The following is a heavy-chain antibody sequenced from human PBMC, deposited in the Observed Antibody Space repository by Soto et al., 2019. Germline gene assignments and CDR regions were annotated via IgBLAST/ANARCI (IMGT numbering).Heavy chain of an antibody. CDR1: GFTFSVYA. CDR2: ISGSGGST. D-gene: IGHD3-10*01. CDR3: AREGIYYGSRSYYPFLDY. J-gene: IGHJ4*02. V-gene: IGHV3-23*01. Sequence: GGALRLPCAASGFTFSVYAMSRVRQPPGKGLEWVSTISGSGGSTYYADSVKGRFTISRDNSKNTLYLQMNSLRAEDTAVYYCAREGIYYGSRSYYPFLDYWGQATLVTVSS.